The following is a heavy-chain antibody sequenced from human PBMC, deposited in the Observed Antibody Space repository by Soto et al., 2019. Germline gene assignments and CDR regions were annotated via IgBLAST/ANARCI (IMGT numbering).Heavy chain of an antibody. V-gene: IGHV3-30-3*01. Sequence: PGGSLRLSCAASGFTFSSYAMHWVRQAPGKGLEWVAVISYDGSNKYYAESVRGRFTISRDNSKNTLYLQMNSLRAEDTAVYYCVATDYYDSSGYLFQHWGQGTLVTVS. CDR2: ISYDGSNK. D-gene: IGHD3-22*01. J-gene: IGHJ1*01. CDR3: VATDYYDSSGYLFQH. CDR1: GFTFSSYA.